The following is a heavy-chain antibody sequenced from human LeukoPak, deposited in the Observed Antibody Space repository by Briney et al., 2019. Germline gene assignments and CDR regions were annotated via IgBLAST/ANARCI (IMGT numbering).Heavy chain of an antibody. V-gene: IGHV3-74*01. Sequence: GGSLRLSCAASGFIFSSYWMHWVRQVPGKGLVWVSRVYTDGTTTDFADSVKGRFTVSRDNAKNTLYLQMDSRRAEATAMYYCARWVVSHCWYFDLWGRGTLVTVSS. D-gene: IGHD2-15*01. CDR2: VYTDGTTT. CDR1: GFIFSSYW. CDR3: ARWVVSHCWYFDL. J-gene: IGHJ2*01.